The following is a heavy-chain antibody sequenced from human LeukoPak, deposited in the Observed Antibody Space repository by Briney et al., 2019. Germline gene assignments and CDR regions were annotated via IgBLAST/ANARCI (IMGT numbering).Heavy chain of an antibody. CDR3: ARRYYDSSGYLDY. V-gene: IGHV3-21*01. D-gene: IGHD3-22*01. J-gene: IGHJ4*02. CDR2: ISSSSSYI. CDR1: GFTFSSYS. Sequence: PGGSLRLSCAASGFTFSSYSMNWVRQAPGKGLEWVSSISSSSSYIYYADSVKGRFTISRDNAKNSLYLQMNSLRTEDTAVYYCARRYYDSSGYLDYWGQGTLVTVSS.